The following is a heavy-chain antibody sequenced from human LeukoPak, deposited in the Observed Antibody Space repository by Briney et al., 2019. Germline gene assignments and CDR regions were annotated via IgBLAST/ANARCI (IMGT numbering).Heavy chain of an antibody. CDR3: ASFYETY. D-gene: IGHD2/OR15-2a*01. CDR2: INSDGSWT. V-gene: IGHV3-74*01. J-gene: IGHJ4*02. Sequence: GGSLRLSCAASGNYWMHWVRQAPGKGLVWVSHINSDGSWTSYADSVKGRFTISKNNAKNTVYLQMNNLRVEDTAVYYCASFYETYWGQGTLVTVSS. CDR1: GNYW.